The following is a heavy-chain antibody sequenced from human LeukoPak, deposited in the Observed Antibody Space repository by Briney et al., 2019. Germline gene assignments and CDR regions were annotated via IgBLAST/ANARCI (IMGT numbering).Heavy chain of an antibody. CDR1: GSSFTSYW. CDR2: IYPGDSDT. Sequence: GASLKISCKGSGSSFTSYWIGWVRQMPGKGLEWIGIIYPGDSDTRYSPSFQGQVTISADKSISTAYLQWSSLKASDTAMYYCARIHSGSYLYYFDYWGQGTLVTVSS. D-gene: IGHD1-26*01. J-gene: IGHJ4*02. V-gene: IGHV5-51*01. CDR3: ARIHSGSYLYYFDY.